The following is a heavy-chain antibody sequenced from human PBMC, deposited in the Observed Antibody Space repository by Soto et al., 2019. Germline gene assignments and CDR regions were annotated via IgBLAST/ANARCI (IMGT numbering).Heavy chain of an antibody. CDR3: ARAYGAAAGPWFDH. D-gene: IGHD6-13*01. J-gene: IGHJ5*02. CDR1: GGSISSGGYS. CDR2: IYHSGST. Sequence: SETLSLTCAVSGGSISSGGYSWSWIRQPPGKGLEWIGYIYHSGSTYYNPSLKSRVTISVDRSKNQFSLKLSSVTAADTAVYYCARAYGAAAGPWFDHWGQGTLVTVSS. V-gene: IGHV4-30-2*01.